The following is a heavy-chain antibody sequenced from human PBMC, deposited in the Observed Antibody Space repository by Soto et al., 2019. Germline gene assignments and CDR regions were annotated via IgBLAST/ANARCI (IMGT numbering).Heavy chain of an antibody. V-gene: IGHV3-23*01. CDR1: GFTFSSYA. D-gene: IGHD2-8*01. J-gene: IGHJ6*03. CDR3: AKYGSIVLINYYYYMDV. CDR2: ISGSGGST. Sequence: HPGGSLRLSCAASGFTFSSYAMSWVRQAPGKGLEWVSAISGSGGSTYYADSVKGRFTISRDDSKNTLYLQMNSLRAGDTAVYYCAKYGSIVLINYYYYMDVWGKGTTVTVSS.